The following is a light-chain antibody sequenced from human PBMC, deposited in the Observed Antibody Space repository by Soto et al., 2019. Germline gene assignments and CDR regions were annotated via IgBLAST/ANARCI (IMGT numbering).Light chain of an antibody. Sequence: QSALTQPRSVSGSPGQSVTISCTGTSSDVGGYNYVTWYQQYPGKAPKVMIYDVKTRPSGVPDRFSGSKSGNTASLTISGLQAEAEADYYCCSYAGDYTFVFGPGTKVTVL. V-gene: IGLV2-11*01. CDR3: CSYAGDYTFV. J-gene: IGLJ1*01. CDR1: SSDVGGYNY. CDR2: DVK.